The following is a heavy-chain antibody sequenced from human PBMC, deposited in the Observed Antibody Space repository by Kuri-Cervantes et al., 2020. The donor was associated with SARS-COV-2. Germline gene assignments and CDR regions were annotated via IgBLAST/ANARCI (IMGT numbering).Heavy chain of an antibody. J-gene: IGHJ3*02. Sequence: GESLKISCAASGFTFSSYGMHWVRQAPGKGLEWVAFIRYDGSNKYYADSVKGRFTISRDNSKNTLYLQMNSLRAEDTAVYYCARLRDDYGVRGAFDIWGQGTMVTVSS. V-gene: IGHV3-30*02. D-gene: IGHD4-17*01. CDR2: IRYDGSNK. CDR1: GFTFSSYG. CDR3: ARLRDDYGVRGAFDI.